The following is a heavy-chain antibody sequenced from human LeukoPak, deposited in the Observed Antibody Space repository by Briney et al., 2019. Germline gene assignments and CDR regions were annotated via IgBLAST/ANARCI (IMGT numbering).Heavy chain of an antibody. V-gene: IGHV3-21*01. CDR3: ARVTGRYCSGGSCPFDY. Sequence: GGSLRLSCAASGFTFSAYSLNWVRQAPGKGLERVSSISSSSSYIYYADSVQGRFTISRDNAKNSLYLQMNSLRAEDTAVYYCARVTGRYCSGGSCPFDYWGQGTLVTVSS. CDR1: GFTFSAYS. CDR2: ISSSSSYI. J-gene: IGHJ4*02. D-gene: IGHD2-15*01.